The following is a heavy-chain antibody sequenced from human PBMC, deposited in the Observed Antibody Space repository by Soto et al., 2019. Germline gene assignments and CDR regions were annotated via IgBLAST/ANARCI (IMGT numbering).Heavy chain of an antibody. CDR3: ARVPQYYDSSGYGY. D-gene: IGHD3-22*01. CDR1: GFTFSSYS. J-gene: IGHJ4*02. CDR2: ISSSSSTI. Sequence: VQLVESGGGLVQPGGSLRLSSAASGFTFSSYSMNWVRQAPGKGLEWVSYISSSSSTIYYADSVKGRFTISRDNAKNSLYLQMNSLRDEDTAVYYCARVPQYYDSSGYGYWGQGTLVTVSS. V-gene: IGHV3-48*02.